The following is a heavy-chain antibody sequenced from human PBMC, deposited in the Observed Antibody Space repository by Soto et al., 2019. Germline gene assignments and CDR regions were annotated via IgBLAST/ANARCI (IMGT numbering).Heavy chain of an antibody. J-gene: IGHJ5*02. CDR2: ISAYNGNT. V-gene: IGHV1-18*01. CDR1: GYTFTSYG. CDR3: GFWSGYFWFDP. D-gene: IGHD3-3*01. Sequence: ASVKVSCKASGYTFTSYGISWVRQAPGQGLEWMGWISAYNGNTNYAQKLQGRVTMTTDTSTSTAYMELRSLRSDGTAVYYCGFWSGYFWFDPWGQGTLVTVPS.